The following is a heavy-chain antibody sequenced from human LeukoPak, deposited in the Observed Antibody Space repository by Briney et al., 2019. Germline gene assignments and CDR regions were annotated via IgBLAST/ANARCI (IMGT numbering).Heavy chain of an antibody. CDR2: IDHSGST. D-gene: IGHD3-10*01. Sequence: SETLSLTCAVYGGSFSGCYWSWIRQPPGKGLEWIGEIDHSGSTNYNPSLKSRVTISIDTSKNQFSLKLSSVTAADTAVYYCAGASYYYGSGRNWFDPWGQGTLVTVSS. J-gene: IGHJ5*02. V-gene: IGHV4-34*01. CDR3: AGASYYYGSGRNWFDP. CDR1: GGSFSGCY.